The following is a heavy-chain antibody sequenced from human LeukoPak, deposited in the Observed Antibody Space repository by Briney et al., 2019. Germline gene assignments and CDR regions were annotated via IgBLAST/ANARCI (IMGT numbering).Heavy chain of an antibody. V-gene: IGHV1-69*04. J-gene: IGHJ5*02. CDR1: GGTFSSYA. Sequence: GASVKVSCKASGGTFSSYAISWVRQAPGQGLEWMGRIIPILGIANYAQKFQGRVTITADKSTSTAYMELSSLRSEDTAVYYCASCYYDSSGYGWFDPWGQRTLVTVSS. CDR2: IIPILGIA. CDR3: ASCYYDSSGYGWFDP. D-gene: IGHD3-22*01.